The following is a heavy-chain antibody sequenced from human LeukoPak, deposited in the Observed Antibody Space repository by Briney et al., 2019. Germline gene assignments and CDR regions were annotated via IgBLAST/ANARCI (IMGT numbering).Heavy chain of an antibody. CDR2: INHSGST. J-gene: IGHJ4*02. V-gene: IGHV4-34*01. Sequence: SETLSLTCAVYGGSFSGYYWSWIRQPPGKGLEWIGEINHSGSTNYNPSLKSRVTISVDTSKNQFSLKLSSVTAADTAVYYCARLFMRIAVAGTPDFDYWGQGTLVTVSS. CDR1: GGSFSGYY. CDR3: ARLFMRIAVAGTPDFDY. D-gene: IGHD6-19*01.